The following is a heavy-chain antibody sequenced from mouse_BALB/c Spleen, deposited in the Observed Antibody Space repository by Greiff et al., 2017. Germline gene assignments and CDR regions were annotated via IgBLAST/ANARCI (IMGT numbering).Heavy chain of an antibody. Sequence: EVKLQESGPGLVKPSQSLSLTCTVTGYSITSDYAWNWIRQFPGNKLEWMGYISYSGSTSYNPSLKSRISITRDTSKNQFFLQLNSVTTEDTATYYCALYYGYFDYWGQGTTLTVSS. J-gene: IGHJ2*01. CDR1: GYSITSDYA. D-gene: IGHD1-1*01. V-gene: IGHV3-2*02. CDR2: ISYSGST. CDR3: ALYYGYFDY.